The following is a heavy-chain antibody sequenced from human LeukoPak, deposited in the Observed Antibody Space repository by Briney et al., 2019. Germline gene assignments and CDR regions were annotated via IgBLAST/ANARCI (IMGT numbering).Heavy chain of an antibody. D-gene: IGHD2-15*01. J-gene: IGHJ5*02. CDR2: ISGSGVST. V-gene: IGHV3-23*01. Sequence: PGGSLRLSCAASGFTFSSYAMSWVRRAPGKGLEWVSAISGSGVSTYYADSVKGRFTISRDDSQNTLALQMNSLRAEDTAVYYCARHAYCSGGSCPRDWFDPWGQGTLVTVSS. CDR1: GFTFSSYA. CDR3: ARHAYCSGGSCPRDWFDP.